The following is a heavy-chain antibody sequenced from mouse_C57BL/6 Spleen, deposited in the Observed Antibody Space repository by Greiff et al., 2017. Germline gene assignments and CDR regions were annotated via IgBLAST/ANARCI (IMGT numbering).Heavy chain of an antibody. Sequence: DVKLQESGPGLVKPSQSLSLTCSVTGYSITSGYYWNWIRQFPGNKLEWMGYISYDGSNNYNPSLKNRISITRDTSKNQFFLKLNSVTTEDTATYYCARVDDGYDWYFDVWGTGTTVTVSS. V-gene: IGHV3-6*01. CDR1: GYSITSGYY. CDR3: ARVDDGYDWYFDV. J-gene: IGHJ1*03. CDR2: ISYDGSN. D-gene: IGHD2-3*01.